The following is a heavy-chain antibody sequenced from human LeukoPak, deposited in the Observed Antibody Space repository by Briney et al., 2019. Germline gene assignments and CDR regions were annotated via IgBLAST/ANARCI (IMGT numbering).Heavy chain of an antibody. V-gene: IGHV3-23*01. CDR2: ISGSGGST. J-gene: IGHJ4*02. CDR3: AKFDSSGYPRAPLGY. Sequence: GGSLRLSCAASGLTFSSYAMSWVRQAPGKGLEGVSAISGSGGSTSYADAVKGRFTISRDNSKNTLYLQMNSLRAEDTAVYYCAKFDSSGYPRAPLGYWGQGTLVTVSS. D-gene: IGHD3-22*01. CDR1: GLTFSSYA.